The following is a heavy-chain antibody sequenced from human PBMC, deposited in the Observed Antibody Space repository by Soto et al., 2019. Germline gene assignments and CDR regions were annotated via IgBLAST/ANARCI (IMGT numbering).Heavy chain of an antibody. CDR1: GFTFSSYA. V-gene: IGHV3-23*01. CDR3: ASMVRGVPYGFDP. J-gene: IGHJ5*02. D-gene: IGHD3-10*01. Sequence: GGSLRLSCAASGFTFSSYAMSWVRQAPGKGLEWVSAISGSANNMYYADSLKGRFTISRDNSKNTLFLQMNSLRAEDTAVYYCASMVRGVPYGFDPWGQGTLVTVSS. CDR2: ISGSANNM.